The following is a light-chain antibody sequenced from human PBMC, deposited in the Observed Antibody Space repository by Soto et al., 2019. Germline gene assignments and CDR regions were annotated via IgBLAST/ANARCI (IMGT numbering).Light chain of an antibody. CDR2: AAS. CDR3: QHSYNTPPYT. Sequence: DIQMTQSPSSLSAYVGDRVTITCRASQSISRSLNWYQQKPGKAPELLLYAASILQRGVPSRFSGSGSGTDFTLPISSLQPEDFALSYCQHSYNTPPYTFGQGNKLEIK. CDR1: QSISRS. J-gene: IGKJ2*01. V-gene: IGKV1-39*01.